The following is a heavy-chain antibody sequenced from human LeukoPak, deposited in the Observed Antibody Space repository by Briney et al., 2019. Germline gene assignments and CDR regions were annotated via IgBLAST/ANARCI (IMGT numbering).Heavy chain of an antibody. D-gene: IGHD3-10*01. V-gene: IGHV3-7*03. J-gene: IGHJ4*02. CDR1: GYPHKLYW. CDR3: LGYDGSGSYLASDY. CDR2: KKQDGYEK. Sequence: PGGSLSLPCGASGYPHKLYWMPCARRARGKAREGVTNKKQDGYEKHHGDSVEARFNISRDNGKNSLYLQMHSLRAEDAAVYYGLGYDGSGSYLASDYWGQGTLVTVAS.